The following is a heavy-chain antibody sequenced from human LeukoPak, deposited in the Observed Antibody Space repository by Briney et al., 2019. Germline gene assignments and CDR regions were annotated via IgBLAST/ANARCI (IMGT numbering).Heavy chain of an antibody. CDR2: ISSSGSTI. CDR1: GFTFSSYE. CDR3: ARSLYSSSWFYYYYYMDV. V-gene: IGHV3-48*03. Sequence: SGGSLRLSCAASGFTFSSYEMNWVRQAPGKGLEWVSYISSSGSTIYYADSVKGRFTISRDNAKNSLYLQMNSLRAEDTAVYYCARSLYSSSWFYYYYYMDVWGKGTTVTVSS. D-gene: IGHD6-13*01. J-gene: IGHJ6*03.